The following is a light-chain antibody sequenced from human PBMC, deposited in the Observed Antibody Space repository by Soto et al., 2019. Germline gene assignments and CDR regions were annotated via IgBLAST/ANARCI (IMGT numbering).Light chain of an antibody. CDR3: QQYNNWPHTWT. J-gene: IGKJ1*01. CDR1: QSVSSQ. V-gene: IGKV3-15*01. Sequence: LMTQSPATLSLSPGDRATLACSGSQSVSSQLAWYQQKPGKATRLLIYAVSNRATGIPARFSGSGSGTEFTLNINSLQSEDFAVYSCQQYNNWPHTWTCGQGTKVDIK. CDR2: AVS.